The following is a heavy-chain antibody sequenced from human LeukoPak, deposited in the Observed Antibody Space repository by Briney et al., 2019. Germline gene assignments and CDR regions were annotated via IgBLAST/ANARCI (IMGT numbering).Heavy chain of an antibody. CDR2: ISAYNGNT. J-gene: IGHJ4*02. CDR3: ARRSGDYYGSGSYNY. V-gene: IGHV1-18*01. CDR1: GYTFTSYD. Sequence: ASVKVSCKASGYTFTSYDINWVRQATGQGLEWMGWISAYNGNTNYAQKLQGRVTMTTDTSTSAAYMELRSLRSDDTAVYYCARRSGDYYGSGSYNYWGQGTLVTVSS. D-gene: IGHD3-10*01.